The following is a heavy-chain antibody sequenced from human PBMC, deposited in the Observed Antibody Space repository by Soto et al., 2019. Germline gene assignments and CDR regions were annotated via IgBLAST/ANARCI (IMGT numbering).Heavy chain of an antibody. Sequence: EVQLLESGGALAQPGGSLRLSCAASGFIFSGYAMSWVRQAPGKGPEWVSVITYNGGRTYYADSVKGRFTISRDNSKNMLYLLMNSLRAEDTAVYYCAKDAGSGWTFDYWGLGTLVTVSS. CDR1: GFIFSGYA. CDR3: AKDAGSGWTFDY. CDR2: ITYNGGRT. D-gene: IGHD6-19*01. J-gene: IGHJ4*02. V-gene: IGHV3-23*01.